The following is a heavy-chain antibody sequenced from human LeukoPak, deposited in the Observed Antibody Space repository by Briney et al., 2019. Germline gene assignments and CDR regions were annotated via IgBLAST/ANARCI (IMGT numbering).Heavy chain of an antibody. CDR2: INAYNGNT. Sequence: ASVKVSCKASGYTFTSYGISWVRQAPGQALEWIGWINAYNGNTNHAQKFQGRVTMTTDTSASTVHMELRSLRSDDTAVYYCARDYDSWSGSYWGQGTLVTVSS. J-gene: IGHJ4*02. CDR3: ARDYDSWSGSY. CDR1: GYTFTSYG. D-gene: IGHD3-3*01. V-gene: IGHV1-18*01.